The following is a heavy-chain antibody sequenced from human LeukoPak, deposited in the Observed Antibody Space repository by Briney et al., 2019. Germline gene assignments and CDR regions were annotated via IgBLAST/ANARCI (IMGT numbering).Heavy chain of an antibody. CDR2: INPNSGGT. J-gene: IGHJ5*02. CDR3: ARLAGYCSSTSCQREDWFDP. V-gene: IGHV1-2*04. Sequence: ASVKVSCKASGYTFTGYYMHWVRQAPGQGLEWMGWINPNSGGTNYAQKFQGWVTMTRDTSISTAYMELSRLRSDDTAVYYCARLAGYCSSTSCQREDWFDPWGQGTLVTVSS. D-gene: IGHD2-2*01. CDR1: GYTFTGYY.